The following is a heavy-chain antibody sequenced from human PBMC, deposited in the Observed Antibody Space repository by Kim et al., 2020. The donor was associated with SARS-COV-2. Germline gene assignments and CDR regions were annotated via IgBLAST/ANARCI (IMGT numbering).Heavy chain of an antibody. CDR3: ARSSLNWNSDAFDI. D-gene: IGHD1-7*01. CDR1: GYTFTGYY. Sequence: ASVKVSCKASGYTFTGYYMHWVRQAPGQGLEWMGWINPNSGGTNYAQKFQGRVTMTRDTSISTVYMELSRLRSDDTAVYYCARSSLNWNSDAFDIWGQGTMVTVSS. J-gene: IGHJ3*02. CDR2: INPNSGGT. V-gene: IGHV1-2*02.